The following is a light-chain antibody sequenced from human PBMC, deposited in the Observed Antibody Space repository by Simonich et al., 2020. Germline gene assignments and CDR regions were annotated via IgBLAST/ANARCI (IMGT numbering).Light chain of an antibody. V-gene: IGKV4-1*01. CDR1: QSVLYSSNNKTY. J-gene: IGKJ3*01. CDR2: WAS. CDR3: QQYYSTPFT. Sequence: DIVMTQSPDSLAVSLGERATINCKSSQSVLYSSNNKTYLAWYQQKPGPPPKLLIYWASTRESGVPDRFSGSGSGTDFTLTISSLQAEDVAVYYCQQYYSTPFTFGPGTKVDIK.